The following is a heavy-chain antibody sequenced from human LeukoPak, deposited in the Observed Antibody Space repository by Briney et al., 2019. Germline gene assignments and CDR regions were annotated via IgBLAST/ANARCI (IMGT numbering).Heavy chain of an antibody. CDR2: TYTRGTT. CDR3: ARSYYDFLTGFYADY. Sequence: SETLSLTCAVSGGSIRDYQWSWIRQPPGEGLEWIGYTYTRGTTSYNPSLTSRVTISVDTSKNQFSLRLNSVTAADTAMYYCARSYYDFLTGFYADYWGQGTLVVVSS. V-gene: IGHV4-4*08. D-gene: IGHD3/OR15-3a*01. J-gene: IGHJ4*02. CDR1: GGSIRDYQ.